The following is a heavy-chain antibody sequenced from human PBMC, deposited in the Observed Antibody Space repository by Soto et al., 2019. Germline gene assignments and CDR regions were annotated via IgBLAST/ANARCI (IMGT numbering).Heavy chain of an antibody. Sequence: QPGGSLRLSCAASGFTFSSYAMSWVRQAPGKGLEWVSAISGSGGSTYYADSVKGRFTISRDNSKNTLYLQMNSLRAEDTAVYYCADELWFGELPHYYYYMDVWGKGTTVTVSS. V-gene: IGHV3-23*01. CDR1: GFTFSSYA. D-gene: IGHD3-10*01. CDR2: ISGSGGST. CDR3: ADELWFGELPHYYYYMDV. J-gene: IGHJ6*03.